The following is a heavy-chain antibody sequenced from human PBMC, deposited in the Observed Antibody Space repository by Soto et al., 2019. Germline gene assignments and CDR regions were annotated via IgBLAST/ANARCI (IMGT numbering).Heavy chain of an antibody. CDR3: ARARSNYYDASGYYSFAFGFNY. D-gene: IGHD3-22*01. J-gene: IGHJ4*02. V-gene: IGHV3-11*05. Sequence: GGSLRLSCAASGFTFSDYYMSWIRQAPGKGLEWVSYISSSSSNTKYADSVKGRFTISRDNAKKSLYLQMNSLRAEDTAVYYCARARSNYYDASGYYSFAFGFNYWGQGTLVTVSS. CDR1: GFTFSDYY. CDR2: ISSSSSNT.